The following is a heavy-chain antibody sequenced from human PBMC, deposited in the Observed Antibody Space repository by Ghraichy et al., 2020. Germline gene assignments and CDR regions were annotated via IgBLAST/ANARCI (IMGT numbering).Heavy chain of an antibody. J-gene: IGHJ4*02. D-gene: IGHD6-13*01. V-gene: IGHV3-30-3*01. CDR2: ISYDGSNK. CDR3: ARDQAAAGYFDY. CDR1: GFTFSSYA. Sequence: GGSLRLSCAASGFTFSSYAMHWVRQAPGKGLEWVAVISYDGSNKYYADSVKGRFTISRDNSKNTLYLQMNSLRAEDTAVYYCARDQAAAGYFDYWGQGTLVTVSS.